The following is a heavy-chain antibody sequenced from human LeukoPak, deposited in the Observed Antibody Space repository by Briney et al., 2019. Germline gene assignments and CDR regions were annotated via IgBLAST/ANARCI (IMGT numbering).Heavy chain of an antibody. CDR1: GGSFSGYY. D-gene: IGHD2-2*01. J-gene: IGHJ6*02. CDR2: INHSGST. Sequence: PSETLSLTCAVYGGSFSGYYWSWIRQPPGKGLEWIGEINHSGSTNYNPSLKSRVTISVDTSKNQFSLKLSSVTAADTAVYYCARGVVASSFGTPYYYYYGMDVWGQGTTVTVSS. V-gene: IGHV4-34*01. CDR3: ARGVVASSFGTPYYYYYGMDV.